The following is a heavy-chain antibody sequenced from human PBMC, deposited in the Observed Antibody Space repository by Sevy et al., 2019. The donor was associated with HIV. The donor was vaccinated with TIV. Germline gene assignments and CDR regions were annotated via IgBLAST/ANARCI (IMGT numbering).Heavy chain of an antibody. CDR1: GFSFGDYN. CDR3: SRVEGATDWGMDV. D-gene: IGHD1-26*01. V-gene: IGHV3-49*04. CDR2: IRRKAYGGTT. Sequence: GGSLRLSCTASGFSFGDYNMSWVRQAPGRGLEWVTFIRRKAYGGTTEYAASVKGRFTISRDDSKSIAYLQMNSLKTEDTAVYFCSRVEGATDWGMDVWGQGTTVTVSS. J-gene: IGHJ6*02.